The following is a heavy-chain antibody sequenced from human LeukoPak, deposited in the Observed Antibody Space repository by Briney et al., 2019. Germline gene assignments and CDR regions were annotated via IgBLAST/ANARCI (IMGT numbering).Heavy chain of an antibody. D-gene: IGHD3-22*01. CDR1: GFTFSSYA. CDR2: ISGSGNST. CDR3: AKSPYDPLTPGY. V-gene: IGHV3-23*01. J-gene: IGHJ4*02. Sequence: GGSLRLSCAASGFTFSSYAMSWVRQAPGKGLEWVSAISGSGNSTYYADSVKGRFTISRDNSKNTLYLQMNSLRAEDTAVYYCAKSPYDPLTPGYWGQGTLVTVSS.